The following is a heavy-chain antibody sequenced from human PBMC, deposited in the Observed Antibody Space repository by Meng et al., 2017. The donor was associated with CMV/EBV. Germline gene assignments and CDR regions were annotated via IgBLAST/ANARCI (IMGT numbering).Heavy chain of an antibody. CDR1: GGSFSGYY. D-gene: IGHD6-13*01. CDR3: ARGAIAAADTSYYGMDV. CDR2: INHSGST. V-gene: IGHV4-34*01. J-gene: IGHJ6*02. Sequence: GSLRLSCAVYGGSFSGYYWSWIRQPPGKGLEWMGEINHSGSTNYNPSLKSRVTISVDTSKNQFSLKLSSVTAADTAVYYCARGAIAAADTSYYGMDVWGQGTTVTVSS.